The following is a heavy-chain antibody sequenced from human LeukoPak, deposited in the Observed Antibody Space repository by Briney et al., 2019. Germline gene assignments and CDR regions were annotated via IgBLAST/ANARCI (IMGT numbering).Heavy chain of an antibody. D-gene: IGHD3-9*01. CDR2: MNPNSGDT. V-gene: IGHV1-8*01. CDR1: GYTFTSYD. Sequence: GASVKVSCKASGYTFTSYDINWVRQATGQGLEWMGWMNPNSGDTGYVQKFQGRVTMTRDTSISTAYMELSRLRSDDTAVYYCARGDYDILTGANWFDPWGQGTLVTVSS. CDR3: ARGDYDILTGANWFDP. J-gene: IGHJ5*02.